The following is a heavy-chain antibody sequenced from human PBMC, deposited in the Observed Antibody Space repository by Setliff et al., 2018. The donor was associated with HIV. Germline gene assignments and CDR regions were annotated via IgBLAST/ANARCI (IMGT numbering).Heavy chain of an antibody. CDR1: GFTFSSYA. J-gene: IGHJ6*02. D-gene: IGHD3-10*01. Sequence: GGSLRLSCAASGFTFSSYAMHWVRQAPGKGLEWVAVISYDGSNKYYADSVKGRFTISRDNSKNTLYLQMNSLRAEDTAVYYCARSVIGYYYYGMDVWGQGTLVTASS. CDR3: ARSVIGYYYYGMDV. CDR2: ISYDGSNK. V-gene: IGHV3-30*01.